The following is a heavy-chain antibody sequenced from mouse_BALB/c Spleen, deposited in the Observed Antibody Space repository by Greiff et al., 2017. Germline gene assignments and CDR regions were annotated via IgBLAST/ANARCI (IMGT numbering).Heavy chain of an antibody. CDR3: ARSDYGSSPYWYFDV. J-gene: IGHJ1*01. V-gene: IGHV1-7*01. D-gene: IGHD1-1*01. Sequence: QVHVKQSGAELAKPGASVKMSCKASGYTFTSYWMHWVKQRPGQGLEWIGYINPSTGYTEYNQKFKDKATLTADKSSSTAYMQLSSLTSEDSAVYYCARSDYGSSPYWYFDVWGAGTTVTVSS. CDR1: GYTFTSYW. CDR2: INPSTGYT.